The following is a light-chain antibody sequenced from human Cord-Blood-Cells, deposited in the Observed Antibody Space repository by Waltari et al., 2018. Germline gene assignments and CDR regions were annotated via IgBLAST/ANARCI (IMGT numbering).Light chain of an antibody. J-gene: IGLJ2*01. Sequence: QSVLTQPPSVSGAPGQRVTISCTGSSSNIGAGYDVHWYQQLPGTAPKPLIYGNSHRPSGVPDRFAGSKSGTSAYLAITGLQAEEEADYYCQSYDSSLSGSGVFGGGTKLTVL. CDR2: GNS. CDR1: SSNIGAGYD. V-gene: IGLV1-40*01. CDR3: QSYDSSLSGSGV.